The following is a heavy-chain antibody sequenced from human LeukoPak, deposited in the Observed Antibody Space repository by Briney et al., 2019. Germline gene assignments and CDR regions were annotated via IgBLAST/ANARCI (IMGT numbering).Heavy chain of an antibody. CDR3: ARGHLTGRGYFAY. CDR1: GGSTSSYY. CDR2: IHYSGST. D-gene: IGHD1-20*01. J-gene: IGHJ4*02. Sequence: SETLSLTCTISGGSTSSYYWNWLRHPPGKGLEGIGYIHYSGSTNYNPSLKSRVTISVDTSKKRFSLRLNSVTAADTAVYYCARGHLTGRGYFAYWGQGTLVTASS. V-gene: IGHV4-59*01.